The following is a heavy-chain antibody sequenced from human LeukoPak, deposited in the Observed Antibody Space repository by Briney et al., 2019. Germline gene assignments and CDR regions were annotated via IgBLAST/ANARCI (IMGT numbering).Heavy chain of an antibody. J-gene: IGHJ4*02. V-gene: IGHV3-23*01. CDR1: GFTFSSYA. Sequence: PGGSLRLSCAASGFTFSSYAMSWVRQAPGKGLEWVSAISGSGGSTYYADSVKGRFTISRDNAKNSLYLQMNSLRAEDTAVYYCARGTINLVGAMDYWGQGTLVTVSS. CDR2: ISGSGGST. CDR3: ARGTINLVGAMDY. D-gene: IGHD1-26*01.